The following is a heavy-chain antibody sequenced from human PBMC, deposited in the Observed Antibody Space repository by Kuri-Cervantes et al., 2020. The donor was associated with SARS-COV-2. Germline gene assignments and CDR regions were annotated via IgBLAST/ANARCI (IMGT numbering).Heavy chain of an antibody. V-gene: IGHV4-59*01. D-gene: IGHD3-3*01. CDR2: IYYSGST. Sequence: GSLRLSCTVSGGPISSYYWSWIRQPPGKGLEWIGYIYYSGSTNYNPSLKSRDTISVDTSKNQFSLKLSSVTAADTAVYYCARVRIFGVPGFAFDIWGQGTMVTVSS. CDR3: ARVRIFGVPGFAFDI. J-gene: IGHJ3*02. CDR1: GGPISSYY.